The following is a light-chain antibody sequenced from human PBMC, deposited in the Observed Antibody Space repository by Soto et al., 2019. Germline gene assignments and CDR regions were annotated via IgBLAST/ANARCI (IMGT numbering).Light chain of an antibody. J-gene: IGKJ4*01. CDR2: DAS. CDR3: QQYDSYPLN. V-gene: IGKV1-5*01. CDR1: QSITIW. Sequence: DIQMTQSPSTVCACVGDSVTITCRASQSITIWLAWYQQKPGKAPNLLIYDASSLEGGVPSRFSGGGYGTGFALDVRSLQPDDFATYWCQQYDSYPLNFGEETKMDVK.